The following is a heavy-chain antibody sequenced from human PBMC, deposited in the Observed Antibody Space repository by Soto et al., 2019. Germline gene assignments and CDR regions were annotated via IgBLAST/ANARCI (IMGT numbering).Heavy chain of an antibody. CDR1: RFTFSSYD. CDR2: ISHDGSKK. CDR3: AKARLYDXLLGNYSKLEY. V-gene: IGHV3-30-3*01. J-gene: IGHJ4*02. Sequence: PGGSLRLPCVASRFTFSSYDMHWVRQAPGEGLEWVAVISHDGSKKYYADSVKGRFTLSRDNSKNTLFLQMNSLRAEDTAIYYCAKARLYDXLLGNYSKLEYWGQGTLVTVSS. D-gene: IGHD3-16*01.